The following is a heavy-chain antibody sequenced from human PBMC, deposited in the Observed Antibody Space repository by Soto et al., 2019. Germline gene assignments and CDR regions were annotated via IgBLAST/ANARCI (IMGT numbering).Heavy chain of an antibody. CDR3: ARGGLLLQQWPADY. V-gene: IGHV4-34*01. CDR2: INHSGST. J-gene: IGHJ4*02. CDR1: GGSFSGYY. Sequence: QVQLQQWGAGLLKPSETLSLTCAVYGGSFSGYYWSWIRQPPGKGLEWIGEINHSGSTNYNPSLKSRVTISVDTSKNQFSLKLSSVTAADTAVYYCARGGLLLQQWPADYWGQGTLVTVSS. D-gene: IGHD6-19*01.